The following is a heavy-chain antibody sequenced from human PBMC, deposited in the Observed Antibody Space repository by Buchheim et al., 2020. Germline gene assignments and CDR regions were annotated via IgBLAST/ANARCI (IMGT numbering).Heavy chain of an antibody. CDR3: ARATTIFGVYMDV. D-gene: IGHD3-3*01. CDR1: GGSFSGYY. V-gene: IGHV4-34*01. J-gene: IGHJ6*03. CDR2: INHSGST. Sequence: QVQLQQWGAGLLKPSETLSLTCAVYGGSFSGYYWSWIRQPPGKGLEWIGEINHSGSTNYNPSLKSRVTISVYTSKNQFSLKLSSVTAADTAVYYCARATTIFGVYMDVWGKGTT.